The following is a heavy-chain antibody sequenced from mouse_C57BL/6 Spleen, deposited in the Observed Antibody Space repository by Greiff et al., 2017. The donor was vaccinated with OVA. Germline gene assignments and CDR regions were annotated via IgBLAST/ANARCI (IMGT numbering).Heavy chain of an antibody. V-gene: IGHV1-76*01. J-gene: IGHJ2*01. CDR1: GYTFTDYY. CDR3: ARSSYSCDY. CDR2: IYPGSGNT. Sequence: VQVVESGAELVRPGASVKLSCKASGYTFTDYYINWVKQRPGQGLEWIARIYPGSGNTYYNEKFKGKATLTAEKSSSTAYMQLSSLTSEDSAVYFCARSSYSCDYWGQGTTLTVSS.